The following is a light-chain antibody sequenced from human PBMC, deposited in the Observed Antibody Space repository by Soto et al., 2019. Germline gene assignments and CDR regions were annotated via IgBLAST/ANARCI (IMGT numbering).Light chain of an antibody. V-gene: IGKV3-15*01. CDR1: QSVSSN. CDR2: RAS. Sequence: EIVMTQSPATLSVSPGERATLSCRASQSVSSNLAWYQQKPGQAPRLLIYRASTRATGIPARFSGSGSGIDFTLTITSLQSEDFAVYYCQHYHNWPPWTFGQGTKVEIK. J-gene: IGKJ1*01. CDR3: QHYHNWPPWT.